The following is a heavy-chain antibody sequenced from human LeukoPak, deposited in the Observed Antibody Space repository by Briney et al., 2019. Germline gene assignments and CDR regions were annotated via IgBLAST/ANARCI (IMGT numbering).Heavy chain of an antibody. J-gene: IGHJ5*01. CDR3: ARRRGGTSWSDF. CDR2: AHHTGST. CDR1: GGSLNSGNYY. Sequence: SETLSFTCTVFGGSLNSGNYYWGWIRRPPGKGLEWIGNAHHTGSTYYSPSLKSRVTISVETSKNQFPLQLNSVTAADTAVYFCARRRGGTSWSDFWGQGTLVTVSS. D-gene: IGHD3-10*01. V-gene: IGHV4-39*01.